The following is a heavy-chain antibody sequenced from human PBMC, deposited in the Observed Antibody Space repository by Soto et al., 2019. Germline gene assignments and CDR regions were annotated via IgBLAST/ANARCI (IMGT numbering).Heavy chain of an antibody. CDR1: GFTFSDYY. CDR2: ISSSGGAM. J-gene: IGHJ4*02. CDR3: ARLGSIAATGTPDY. D-gene: IGHD6-13*01. V-gene: IGHV3-11*01. Sequence: QVLLVESGGGLVKPGGSLRLSCAASGFTFSDYYMTWIRQAPGKGLEWVSDISSSGGAMYYADSVKGRFTISRDNDKNSLYVHMNSLRAEDTAVYCCARLGSIAATGTPDYWGQGTLVTVSS.